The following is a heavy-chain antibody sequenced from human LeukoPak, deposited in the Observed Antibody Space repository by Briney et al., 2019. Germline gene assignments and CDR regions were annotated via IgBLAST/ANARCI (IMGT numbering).Heavy chain of an antibody. CDR2: IIPIFGTA. CDR1: GGTFSSYA. V-gene: IGHV1-69*13. Sequence: SMKVSCKASGGTFSSYAISWVRQAPGQGLEWMGGIIPIFGTANYAQKFQGRVTITANESTSTAYMELSSLRSEDTAVYYCAIRWYSSSSDDYWGQGTLVTVSS. J-gene: IGHJ4*02. CDR3: AIRWYSSSSDDY. D-gene: IGHD6-6*01.